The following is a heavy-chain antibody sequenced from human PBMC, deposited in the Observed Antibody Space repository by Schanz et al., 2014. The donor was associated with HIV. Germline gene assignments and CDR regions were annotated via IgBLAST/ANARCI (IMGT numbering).Heavy chain of an antibody. CDR1: GFTITSYG. V-gene: IGHV3-23*01. Sequence: EVQLLESGGGLVQPGGSLRLSCAVSGFTITSYGMSWVRQAPGKGLEWVSTISAGVGTASYADSVKGRVTISRDNSKNTLYLKMNSLRVEDTAVYYCAKADEIRHFDWYHPPFDSWGQGTLVTVSS. D-gene: IGHD3-9*01. CDR3: AKADEIRHFDWYHPPFDS. CDR2: ISAGVGTA. J-gene: IGHJ4*02.